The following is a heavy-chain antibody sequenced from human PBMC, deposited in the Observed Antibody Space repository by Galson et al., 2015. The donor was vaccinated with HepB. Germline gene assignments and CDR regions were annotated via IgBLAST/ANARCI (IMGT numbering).Heavy chain of an antibody. CDR3: AKGYGLFDS. CDR1: GFAFHSHA. CDR2: ISGNGDST. D-gene: IGHD5-18*01. V-gene: IGHV3-23*01. J-gene: IGHJ5*01. Sequence: SLRLSCAASGFAFHSHAMSWVRQAPGKGREWISGISGNGDSTFYVDSVKGRFTISRDNSKNTLYLQMNSLRAEDTALYFCAKGYGLFDSWGQGILVTVSS.